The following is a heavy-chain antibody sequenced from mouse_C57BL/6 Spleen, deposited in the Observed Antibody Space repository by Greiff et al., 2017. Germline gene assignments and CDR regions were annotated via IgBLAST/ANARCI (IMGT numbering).Heavy chain of an antibody. CDR2: IDPSDSYT. CDR3: ASLHYYGSSPFAY. D-gene: IGHD1-1*01. CDR1: GYTFTSYW. V-gene: IGHV1-69*01. J-gene: IGHJ3*01. Sequence: QVQLQQPGAELVMPGASVKLSCKASGYTFTSYWMHWVKQRPGQGLEWIGEIDPSDSYTNYNQKLKGKSTLTVDKSSSTAYMQLSSLTSEDSAVYYCASLHYYGSSPFAYWGQGTLVTVSA.